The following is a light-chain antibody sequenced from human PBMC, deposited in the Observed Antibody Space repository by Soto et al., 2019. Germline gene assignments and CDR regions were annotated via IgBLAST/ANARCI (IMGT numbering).Light chain of an antibody. Sequence: QSALPQPASVYGSPGQSIAISCTGTSGDVGGYDYVSWYQQHPDKAPKLMIYEVTKRPSWVSNRFSGSKSGNTASLTISGLQPEDEADYYCSSHTSGSTRVFGSGTKVTVL. CDR2: EVT. V-gene: IGLV2-14*01. CDR1: SGDVGGYDY. CDR3: SSHTSGSTRV. J-gene: IGLJ1*01.